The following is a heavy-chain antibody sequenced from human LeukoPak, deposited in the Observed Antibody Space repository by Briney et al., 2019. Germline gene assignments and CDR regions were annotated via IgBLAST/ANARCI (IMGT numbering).Heavy chain of an antibody. J-gene: IGHJ4*02. CDR1: GYTFTSYG. D-gene: IGHD6-13*01. CDR2: ISAYNGNT. Sequence: GASVKVSCKASGYTFTSYGISWVRQAPGQGLEWMGWISAYNGNTNYAQKLQGRVTMTTDTSTSTAYMELRSLRSDDTAVYYCARELGGYSSSWYSRLWTDAVRLDYWGQGTLVTVSS. V-gene: IGHV1-18*01. CDR3: ARELGGYSSSWYSRLWTDAVRLDY.